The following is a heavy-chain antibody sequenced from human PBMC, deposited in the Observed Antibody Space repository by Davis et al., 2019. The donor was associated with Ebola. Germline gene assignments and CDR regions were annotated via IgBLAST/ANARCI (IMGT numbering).Heavy chain of an antibody. CDR2: IYSGGST. CDR1: GFTFSSYW. CDR3: ARVSGSQVY. D-gene: IGHD1-26*01. V-gene: IGHV3-53*01. J-gene: IGHJ4*02. Sequence: GESLKISCAASGFTFSSYWMSWVRQAPGKGLEWVSVIYSGGSTYYADSVKGRFTISRDNSKNTLYLQMNSLRAEDTAVYYCARVSGSQVYWGQGTLVTVSS.